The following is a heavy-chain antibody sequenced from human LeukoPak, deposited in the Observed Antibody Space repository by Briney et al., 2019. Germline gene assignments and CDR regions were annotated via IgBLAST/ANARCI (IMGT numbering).Heavy chain of an antibody. J-gene: IGHJ4*02. CDR3: ASRPYCSSTSCLPDY. CDR2: IIPILGIA. CDR1: RGTSSSST. D-gene: IGHD2-2*01. V-gene: IGHV1-69*02. Sequence: GCSLKVSCKAPRGTSSSSTISWVRHAPGQGLGWMGRIIPILGIAHYAQKLQGRVTLTADKSTSTDYMELSSLGSEDTAVYYCASRPYCSSTSCLPDYWGQGTLVTVSS.